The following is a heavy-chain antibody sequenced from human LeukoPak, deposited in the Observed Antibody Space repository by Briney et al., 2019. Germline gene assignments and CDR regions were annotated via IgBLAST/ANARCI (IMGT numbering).Heavy chain of an antibody. CDR3: AELGITMIGGV. J-gene: IGHJ6*04. V-gene: IGHV3-11*04. Sequence: LSLTCAVYGGSFSGYYWSWIRQAPGEGLEWVSYISSSGSTIYYADSVKGRFTISRDNAKNSLYLQMNSLRAEDTAVYYCAELGITMIGGVWGKGTTVTISS. CDR1: GGSFSGYY. CDR2: ISSSGSTI. D-gene: IGHD3-10*02.